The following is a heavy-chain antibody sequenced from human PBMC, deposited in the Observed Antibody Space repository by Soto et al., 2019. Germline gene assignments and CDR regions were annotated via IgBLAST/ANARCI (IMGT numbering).Heavy chain of an antibody. CDR1: GYTFTNHG. V-gene: IGHV1-18*01. CDR2: INPYTGNT. Sequence: QVPLVQSGAEVKKPGASVRVSCKASGYTFTNHGIIWVRQAPGQGLEWMGWINPYTGNTNYAQYLQGRVIMTTDTSTSTAYMDLESLTSDDTAVYYCARALPPNQLPGSRFDPWGQGTLVTVSS. D-gene: IGHD2-2*01. J-gene: IGHJ5*02. CDR3: ARALPPNQLPGSRFDP.